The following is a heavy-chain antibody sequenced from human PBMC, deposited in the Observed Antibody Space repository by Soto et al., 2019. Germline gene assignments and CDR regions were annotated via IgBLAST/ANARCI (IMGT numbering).Heavy chain of an antibody. CDR3: ARSSYYPNSCYYPNFDY. D-gene: IGHD3-22*01. V-gene: IGHV4-31*03. Sequence: QVQLQESGPGLVKPSQTLSLTCTVSGGSLSTGGYYWSWFRQHPGKGLEWIGYISYTGSTFYNPPLKRRVFLLVDPSKDLFALRLSSGTAADTDVYFCARSSYYPNSCYYPNFDYRGQGTLLPGST. CDR2: ISYTGST. CDR1: GGSLSTGGYY. J-gene: IGHJ4*02.